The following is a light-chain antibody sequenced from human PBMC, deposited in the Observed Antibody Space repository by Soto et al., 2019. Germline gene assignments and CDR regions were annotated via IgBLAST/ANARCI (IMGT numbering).Light chain of an antibody. J-gene: IGLJ3*02. CDR3: ETWGSNSWV. Sequence: QLVLTQSSSASASLGSSVKLTCTLSSGHSSYIIAWHQQQPGKAPRFLMKVEGSGSYNQGSGVPDRFSGSSSGADRYLTISNLQFEDAADYYCETWGSNSWVFGGGTKLTVL. CDR1: SGHSSYI. CDR2: VEGSGSY. V-gene: IGLV4-60*02.